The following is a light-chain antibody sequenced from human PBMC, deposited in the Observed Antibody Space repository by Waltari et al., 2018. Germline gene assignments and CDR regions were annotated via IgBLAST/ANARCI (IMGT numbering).Light chain of an antibody. V-gene: IGKV3-20*01. CDR3: QNHERLPAT. Sequence: EVVLTQSPGTLSLSPGERATLFCRASQSISRYLVWDQQRPGQSPRLLIYGSTIRAAVIPDRFSGSGSGTDFTLSISRLEPEDFAVYYCQNHERLPATFGQGTRVEIK. J-gene: IGKJ1*01. CDR1: QSISRY. CDR2: GST.